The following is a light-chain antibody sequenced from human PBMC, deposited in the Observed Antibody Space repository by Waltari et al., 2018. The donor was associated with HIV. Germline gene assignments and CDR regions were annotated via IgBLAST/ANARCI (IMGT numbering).Light chain of an antibody. V-gene: IGKV1-39*01. CDR1: QSISTY. CDR2: AAS. Sequence: DIQMTQSPSSLSASVGDRVTITCRASQSISTYLNWYQQKPGKAPKPLIYAASKLQSGVPSRFSGSGSGTDFTLTISSLQPEDSATYYCQQNYITPLTVGGGAKVEIK. J-gene: IGKJ4*01. CDR3: QQNYITPLT.